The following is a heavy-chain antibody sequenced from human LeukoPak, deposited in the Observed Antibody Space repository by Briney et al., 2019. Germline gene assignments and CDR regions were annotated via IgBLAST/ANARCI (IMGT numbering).Heavy chain of an antibody. CDR2: IYTSGST. V-gene: IGHV4-61*02. Sequence: SETLSLTCTVSGGSISSGSYYWSWIRQPAGKGLEWIGRIYTSGSTNYNPSLKSRVTISVDTSKNQFSLSLSSVTAADTAVYYCARHGGYYGSGSYSFFDYWGQGTLVTVSS. J-gene: IGHJ4*02. CDR3: ARHGGYYGSGSYSFFDY. CDR1: GGSISSGSYY. D-gene: IGHD3-10*01.